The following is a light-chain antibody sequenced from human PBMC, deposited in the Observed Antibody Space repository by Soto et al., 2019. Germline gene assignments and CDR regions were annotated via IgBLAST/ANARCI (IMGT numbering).Light chain of an antibody. CDR2: DAS. V-gene: IGKV3-11*01. Sequence: EIVLTQSTATMSLSPWERDTISCRASQSVSSYLAWYQQKPGQAPRLLIYDASNRATGIPARFSGSGSGTDFTLTISSLEPEDFAVYYCQQRSNWPITFGQGTRLEIK. J-gene: IGKJ5*01. CDR3: QQRSNWPIT. CDR1: QSVSSY.